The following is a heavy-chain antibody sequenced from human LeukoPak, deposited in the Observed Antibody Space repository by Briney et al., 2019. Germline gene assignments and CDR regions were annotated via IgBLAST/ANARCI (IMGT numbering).Heavy chain of an antibody. CDR1: GGTFSSYA. CDR2: IIPIFGTA. D-gene: IGHD6-13*01. V-gene: IGHV1-69*05. CDR3: AGGFGVAAAIKAYGFMDV. Sequence: GASVKVSCKASGGTFSSYAISWVRQAPGQGLEWMGGIIPIFGTANYAQKFQGRVTITTDESTSTAYMELSSLRSEDTAVYYCAGGFGVAAAIKAYGFMDVWGKGTTVTVSS. J-gene: IGHJ6*03.